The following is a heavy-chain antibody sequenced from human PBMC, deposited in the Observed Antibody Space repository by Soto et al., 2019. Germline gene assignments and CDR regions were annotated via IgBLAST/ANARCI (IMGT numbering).Heavy chain of an antibody. V-gene: IGHV4-39*01. CDR2: MFHSGTK. J-gene: IGHJ5*02. D-gene: IGHD1-26*01. Sequence: SETLSLTCSVSGGSVSSGGYYWGWIRQTPGKGLEWIASMFHSGTKYYNPSLKHRVSISVDTSKNEISLKLSSSTAVDTAVYYCARRGERADATNRFDTWGQGILVTVSS. CDR3: ARRGERADATNRFDT. CDR1: GGSVSSGGYY.